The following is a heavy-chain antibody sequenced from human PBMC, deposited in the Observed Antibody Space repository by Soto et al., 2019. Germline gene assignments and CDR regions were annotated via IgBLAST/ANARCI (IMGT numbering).Heavy chain of an antibody. J-gene: IGHJ6*02. CDR2: IDPSDSYT. CDR1: GYSFTSYW. Sequence: PGESLKISGKGYGYSFTSYWISWVRQMPGKGLEWMGRIDPSDSYTNYSPSFQGHVTISADKSISNAYLQWSSLKASDTAMYYCATVDGMDVWGQGTTVTVSS. CDR3: ATVDGMDV. V-gene: IGHV5-10-1*01.